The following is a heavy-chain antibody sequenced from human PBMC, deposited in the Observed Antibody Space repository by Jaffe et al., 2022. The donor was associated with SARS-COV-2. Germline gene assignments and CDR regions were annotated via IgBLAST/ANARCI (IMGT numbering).Heavy chain of an antibody. CDR1: GFTFSSYG. V-gene: IGHV3-33*01. D-gene: IGHD6-13*01. Sequence: QVQLVESGGGVVQPGRSLRLSCAASGFTFSSYGMHWVRQAPGKGLEWVAVIWYDGSNKYYADSVKGRFTISRDNSKNTLYLQMNSLRAEDTAVYYCARSAAAIVTLDYWGQGTLVTVSS. CDR2: IWYDGSNK. J-gene: IGHJ4*02. CDR3: ARSAAAIVTLDY.